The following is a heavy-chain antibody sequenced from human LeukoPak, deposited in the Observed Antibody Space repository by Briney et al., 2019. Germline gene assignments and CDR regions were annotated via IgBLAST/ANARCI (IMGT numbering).Heavy chain of an antibody. Sequence: PGGSLRLSCAASGFTFDDYAMHWVRQAPGQGLEWVSFINGDGGGTNSAHSVKGRFTISRDNSKNSLYLQMNSLRTEDTALYYCAKDVGGSDDAFDIWGQGTMVTVSS. CDR1: GFTFDDYA. V-gene: IGHV3-43*02. CDR3: AKDVGGSDDAFDI. J-gene: IGHJ3*02. CDR2: INGDGGGT. D-gene: IGHD1-26*01.